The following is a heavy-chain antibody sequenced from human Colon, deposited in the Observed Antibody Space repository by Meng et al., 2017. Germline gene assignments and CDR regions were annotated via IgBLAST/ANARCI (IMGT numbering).Heavy chain of an antibody. CDR2: IYHSGRA. J-gene: IGHJ4*02. CDR1: GGSISSSNW. D-gene: IGHD4-17*01. Sequence: QVQLQESGPGLVKPSGTLSLTCDVSGGSISSSNWWSWVRQPPGKGLEWIGEIYHSGRANYNPSVKSRISMSLDKSQNHFSLKLSSVTAADTAVYYCTTLYGDSISWGQGTLVTVSS. CDR3: TTLYGDSIS. V-gene: IGHV4-4*02.